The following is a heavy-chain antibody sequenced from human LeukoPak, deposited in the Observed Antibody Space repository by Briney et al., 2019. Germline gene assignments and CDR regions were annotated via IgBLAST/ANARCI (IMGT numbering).Heavy chain of an antibody. J-gene: IGHJ5*02. CDR2: INPSGGST. Sequence: GASVKVSFKASGYTFTSYYMHWVRPAPGQGLEWMGIINPSGGSTSYAQKFQGRVTMTRDMSTSTDYMELSSLRSEDTAVYYCARDNSVEDTAWWFDPWGQGTLVTVSS. V-gene: IGHV1-46*01. D-gene: IGHD4-23*01. CDR3: ARDNSVEDTAWWFDP. CDR1: GYTFTSYY.